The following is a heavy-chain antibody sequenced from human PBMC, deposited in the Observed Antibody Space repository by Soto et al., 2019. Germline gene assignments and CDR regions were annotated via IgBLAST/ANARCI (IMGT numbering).Heavy chain of an antibody. CDR1: GGSISSYY. V-gene: IGHV4-59*12. J-gene: IGHJ4*02. D-gene: IGHD3-22*01. CDR2: IYYSGST. Sequence: SETLSLTCTVSGGSISSYYWSWVRQPPGKGLEWIGYIYYSGSTNYNPSLKSRVTISVDTSKNQFSLKLSSVTAADTAVYYCARDAYDSSGYYCFDYWGQGTLVTVSS. CDR3: ARDAYDSSGYYCFDY.